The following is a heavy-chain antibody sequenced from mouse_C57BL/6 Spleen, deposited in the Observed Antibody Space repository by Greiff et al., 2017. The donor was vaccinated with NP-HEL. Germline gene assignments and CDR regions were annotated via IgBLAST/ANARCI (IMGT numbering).Heavy chain of an antibody. CDR1: GFTFSDYY. V-gene: IGHV5-16*01. Sequence: EVKLMESEGGLVQPGSSMKLSCTASGFTFSDYYMAWVRQVPEKGLEWVANINYDGSSTYYLDSLKSRFIISRDNAKNILYLQMSSLKSEDTATYYCAREEMGRGYFDYWGQGTTLTVSS. CDR2: INYDGSST. D-gene: IGHD4-1*01. J-gene: IGHJ2*01. CDR3: AREEMGRGYFDY.